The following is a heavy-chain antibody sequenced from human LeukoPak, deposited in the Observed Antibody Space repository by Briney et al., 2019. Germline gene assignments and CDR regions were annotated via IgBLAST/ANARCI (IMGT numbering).Heavy chain of an antibody. CDR1: GFTFSSYS. D-gene: IGHD3-10*01. CDR2: ISSSSSYI. V-gene: IGHV3-21*01. Sequence: GGSLRLSCAASGFTFSSYSMNWVRQAPGKGLEWVSSISSSSSYIYYADSVKGRFTISRDNAKNSLYLQMNSLRAEDTAVYYCARDFGPPKGVDYWGQGTLVTVFS. CDR3: ARDFGPPKGVDY. J-gene: IGHJ4*02.